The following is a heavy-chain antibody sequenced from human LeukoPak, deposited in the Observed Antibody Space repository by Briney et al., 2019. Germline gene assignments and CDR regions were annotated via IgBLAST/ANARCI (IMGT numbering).Heavy chain of an antibody. CDR1: GGSLSYYD. V-gene: IGHV4-34*01. D-gene: IGHD2/OR15-2a*01. CDR2: INHSGST. CDR3: ARSGLFLNWFDP. Sequence: SETLSLTCAVHGGSLSYYDWSWIRQPPGKGLEWIGEINHSGSTNYNPSLKSRVTMSVDTSKTQFSMKLSSVTAADTAVYYCARSGLFLNWFDPWGQGTLVTVSS. J-gene: IGHJ5*02.